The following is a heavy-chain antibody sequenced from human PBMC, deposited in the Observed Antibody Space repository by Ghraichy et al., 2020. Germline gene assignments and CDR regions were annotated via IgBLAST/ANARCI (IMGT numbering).Heavy chain of an antibody. D-gene: IGHD3-22*01. J-gene: IGHJ4*02. CDR1: GGSVSSNHW. CDR3: AGEWEAAYYDNSGYVRLEY. V-gene: IGHV4-4*02. Sequence: SETLSLTCTVSGGSVSSNHWWTWVRQSPGKGLEWIGEINHGANTYYNPSLKSRVTMSLDRSKNQFSLNLSSATAADTAVYYCAGEWEAAYYDNSGYVRLEYWGQGSLVTVSS. CDR2: INHGANT.